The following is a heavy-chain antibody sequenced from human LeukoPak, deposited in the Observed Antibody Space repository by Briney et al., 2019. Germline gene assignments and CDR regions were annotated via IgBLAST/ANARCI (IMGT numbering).Heavy chain of an antibody. Sequence: GGSLRLSCAVSGFTFGTYAMSWVRQAPGKGLEWVSGISGNGAHTYYADSVKGRFTISRDKSKNTLDLQMRSLRAEDTAIYYCAKERLGDLSPEDHWGQGTQVIVSS. J-gene: IGHJ4*02. D-gene: IGHD3-16*02. CDR2: ISGNGAHT. CDR1: GFTFGTYA. CDR3: AKERLGDLSPEDH. V-gene: IGHV3-23*01.